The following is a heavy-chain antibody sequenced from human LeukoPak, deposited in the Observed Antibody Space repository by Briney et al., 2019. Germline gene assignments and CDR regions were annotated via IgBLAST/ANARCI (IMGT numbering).Heavy chain of an antibody. CDR1: GGSISSYY. J-gene: IGHJ6*02. D-gene: IGHD7-27*01. CDR3: AREWGSNYGMDV. Sequence: SETLSFTCTVSGGSISSYYWSWIRQPPGKGLEWIGYIYYSGSTNYNPSLKSRVTISVDTSKNQFSLKLSSVTAADTAVYYCAREWGSNYGMDVWGQGTTVTVSS. V-gene: IGHV4-59*01. CDR2: IYYSGST.